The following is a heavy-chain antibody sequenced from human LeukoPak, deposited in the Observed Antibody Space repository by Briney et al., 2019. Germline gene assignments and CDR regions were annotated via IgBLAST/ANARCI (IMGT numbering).Heavy chain of an antibody. J-gene: IGHJ4*02. Sequence: SETLSLTCAVYGGSFSGYYWSWIRQPPGKGLEWIGEINHSGSTYYSPSLKSRVTISVDTSKNQFSLKLSSVTAADTAVYYCARRTGSGYSYGYYFDYWGQGTLVTVSS. D-gene: IGHD5-18*01. CDR1: GGSFSGYY. CDR3: ARRTGSGYSYGYYFDY. CDR2: INHSGST. V-gene: IGHV4-34*01.